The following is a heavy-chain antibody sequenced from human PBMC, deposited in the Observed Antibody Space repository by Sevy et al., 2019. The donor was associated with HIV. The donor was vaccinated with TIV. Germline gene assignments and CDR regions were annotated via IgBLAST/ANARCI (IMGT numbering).Heavy chain of an antibody. CDR2: INSDGSST. CDR1: GFTFSSYW. V-gene: IGHV3-74*01. D-gene: IGHD2-15*01. Sequence: GGSLRLSCAASGFTFSSYWMHWVRQAPGKGLVWVSRINSDGSSTSYADSVKGRFTISRDNAKNTLYLQMNSLRAEDTAVYYCARAGYCSGGSCYLTHEFDYWGQGTVVTVSS. J-gene: IGHJ4*02. CDR3: ARAGYCSGGSCYLTHEFDY.